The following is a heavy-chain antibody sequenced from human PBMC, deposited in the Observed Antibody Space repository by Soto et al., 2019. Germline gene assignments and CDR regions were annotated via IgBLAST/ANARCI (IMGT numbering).Heavy chain of an antibody. CDR2: ISYDGSNK. Sequence: PGGSLRLSCAASGFTFSSYAMHWVRQAPGKGLEWVAVISYDGSNKYYADSVKGRFTISRDNSKNTLYLQMNSLRAEDTAVYYCARDPGSGWGYYYYGMDVWGQGTTVTVSS. J-gene: IGHJ6*02. V-gene: IGHV3-30-3*01. CDR1: GFTFSSYA. CDR3: ARDPGSGWGYYYYGMDV. D-gene: IGHD3-16*01.